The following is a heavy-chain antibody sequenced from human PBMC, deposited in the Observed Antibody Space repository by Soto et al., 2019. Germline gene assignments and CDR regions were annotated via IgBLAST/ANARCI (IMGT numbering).Heavy chain of an antibody. CDR1: GGSFSGYY. J-gene: IGHJ4*02. Sequence: SETLSLTCAVYGGSFSGYYWSWIRQPPGKGLEWIGEINHSGSTNYNPALKSRVTILVDTSKNQFALKLSSVTAADTAVYYCAMLYSSGWYFDYWGQGTLVTVSS. V-gene: IGHV4-34*01. D-gene: IGHD6-19*01. CDR2: INHSGST. CDR3: AMLYSSGWYFDY.